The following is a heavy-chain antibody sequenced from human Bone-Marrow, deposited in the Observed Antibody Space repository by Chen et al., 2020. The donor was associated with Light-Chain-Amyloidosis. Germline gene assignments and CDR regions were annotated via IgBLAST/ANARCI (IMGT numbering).Heavy chain of an antibody. D-gene: IGHD1-26*01. V-gene: IGHV3-7*05. Sequence: EVQLVESGGGLVQPGASLRLSCEASGFTFSNYYMAWVRQAPGKGLGWVANIDQDGSERYFVDSLKGRFTISRANAKNSLYLQMNSLRVEDTAVYYCARGGGGGSYFDYWGQGALVTVSS. CDR3: ARGGGGGSYFDY. CDR1: GFTFSNYY. J-gene: IGHJ4*02. CDR2: IDQDGSER.